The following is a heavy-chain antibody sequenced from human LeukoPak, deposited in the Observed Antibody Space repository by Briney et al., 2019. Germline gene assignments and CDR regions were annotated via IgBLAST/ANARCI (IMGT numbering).Heavy chain of an antibody. J-gene: IGHJ1*01. CDR2: VNEDGSAK. Sequence: GGSLRLFCVVSGLTFSNYWMIWVRQAPGKGLESVAIVNEDGSAKYYLDSVKGRFTISRDNARNSLYLEMNSLRAEDTAVYYCARDYWRSIDHWGQGTLVTVSS. CDR3: ARDYWRSIDH. D-gene: IGHD1-1*01. CDR1: GLTFSNYW. V-gene: IGHV3-7*01.